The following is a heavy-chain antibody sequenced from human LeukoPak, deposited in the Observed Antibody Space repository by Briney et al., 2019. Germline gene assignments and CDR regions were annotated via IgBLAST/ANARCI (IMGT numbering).Heavy chain of an antibody. V-gene: IGHV4-59*01. CDR2: IYYSGST. CDR3: ARDLLDYNNMGCFDP. J-gene: IGHJ5*02. D-gene: IGHD3-22*01. Sequence: SETLSLTCIVSGGSISRYYWSWIRQPPGKGLEWIGYIYYSGSTIYNPSLKSRVTISVDTSKNQFSLHLSSVTDADTAVYYCARDLLDYNNMGCFDPWGQGTLVTVSS. CDR1: GGSISRYY.